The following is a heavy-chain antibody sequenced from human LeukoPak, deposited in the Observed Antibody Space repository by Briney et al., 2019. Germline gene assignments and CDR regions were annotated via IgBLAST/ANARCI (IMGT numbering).Heavy chain of an antibody. V-gene: IGHV3-30-3*01. J-gene: IGHJ3*02. CDR1: GFTFSTYF. Sequence: PGRSLRLSCAASGFTFSTYFMHWVRQAPGKGLEWVADIASDGSHTFYVKSVKGRFTISRDNSKNTLYLQMNSLRAEDTAVYFCARERQDTILHSGAFDIWGQGTMVTVSS. CDR3: ARERQDTILHSGAFDI. CDR2: IASDGSHT. D-gene: IGHD2-21*01.